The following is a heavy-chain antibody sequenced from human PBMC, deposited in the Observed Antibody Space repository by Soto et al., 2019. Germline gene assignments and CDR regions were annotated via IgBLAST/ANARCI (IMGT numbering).Heavy chain of an antibody. CDR3: ARGAVIQRLPTDY. V-gene: IGHV1-3*01. CDR2: INAGNGNT. J-gene: IGHJ4*02. CDR1: GYTFTSYA. Sequence: GASVKVSCKASGYTFTSYAMHCVRQAPGQRLEWMGWINAGNGNTKYSQKFQGRVTITRDTSASTAYMELSSLRSEDTAVYYCARGAVIQRLPTDYWGQGTLVTVSS. D-gene: IGHD2-21*01.